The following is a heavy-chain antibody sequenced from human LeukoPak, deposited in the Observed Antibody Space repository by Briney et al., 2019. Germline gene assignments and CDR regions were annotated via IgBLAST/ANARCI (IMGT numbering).Heavy chain of an antibody. Sequence: SVKVSCKASGGTFSSYAISWVRQAPGQGLEWMGGIIPIFGTANCAQKFQGRVTIITDESTSTAYMELSSLRSEDTAVYYCAIGESIRYYFDYWGQGTLVTVSS. CDR1: GGTFSSYA. CDR2: IIPIFGTA. J-gene: IGHJ4*02. CDR3: AIGESIRYYFDY. V-gene: IGHV1-69*05. D-gene: IGHD3-10*01.